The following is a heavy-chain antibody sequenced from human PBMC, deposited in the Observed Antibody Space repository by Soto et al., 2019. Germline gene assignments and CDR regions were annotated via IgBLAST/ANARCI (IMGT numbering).Heavy chain of an antibody. CDR2: ISSSSSYI. D-gene: IGHD2-2*01. J-gene: IGHJ6*02. CDR3: ARARYCSSTSCFPFMDV. Sequence: GVSLRLSCAASGFTFSSYSMNWVHQAPGKGLEWVSSISSSSSYIYYADSVKGRFTISRDNAKNSLYLQMNSLRAEDTAVYYCARARYCSSTSCFPFMDVWGQGTTVTVSS. CDR1: GFTFSSYS. V-gene: IGHV3-21*01.